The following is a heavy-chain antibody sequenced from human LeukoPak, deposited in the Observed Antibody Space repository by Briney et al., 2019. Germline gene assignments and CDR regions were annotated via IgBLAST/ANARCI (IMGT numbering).Heavy chain of an antibody. J-gene: IGHJ4*02. CDR3: AREEKRYYGSGSYGY. CDR1: GGTFSSYA. V-gene: IGHV1-69*04. CDR2: IIPILGIA. Sequence: GASVKVSCKASGGTFSSYAISWVRQAPGQGLEWMGRIIPILGIANYAQKFQGRVTITADKSTSTAYMELSSLRSEDTAVYYCAREEKRYYGSGSYGYWGQGTLVTVSS. D-gene: IGHD3-10*01.